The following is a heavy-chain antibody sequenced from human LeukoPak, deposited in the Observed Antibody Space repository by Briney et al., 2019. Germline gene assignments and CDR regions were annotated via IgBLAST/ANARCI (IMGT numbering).Heavy chain of an antibody. D-gene: IGHD3-22*01. V-gene: IGHV3-30*02. J-gene: IGHJ4*02. Sequence: QSGGSLRLSCAASGFTFSNSGMHWVRQAPGKGLEWVAFIHYDGSNEYYADSVKGRFTISRDNSKNTLYLQMNSLRAEDTAVYYCAKDHQYYYDSSGYYYDDYWGQGTLVTVSS. CDR1: GFTFSNSG. CDR3: AKDHQYYYDSSGYYYDDY. CDR2: IHYDGSNE.